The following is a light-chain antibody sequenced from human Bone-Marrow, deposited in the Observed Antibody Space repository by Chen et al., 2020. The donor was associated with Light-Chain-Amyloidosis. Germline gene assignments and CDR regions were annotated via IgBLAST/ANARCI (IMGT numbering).Light chain of an antibody. CDR1: SDDVGGDNH. Sequence: QSALTQPASVSGSPRQSITISCTGTSDDVGGDNHVSWYQQHPDKAPKLMIYEVTNRPSWVPDRFSGSKSDNTASLTISGLQTEDEADYFCSSYTITNTLVFGSGTRVTVL. J-gene: IGLJ1*01. CDR3: SSYTITNTLV. CDR2: EVT. V-gene: IGLV2-14*01.